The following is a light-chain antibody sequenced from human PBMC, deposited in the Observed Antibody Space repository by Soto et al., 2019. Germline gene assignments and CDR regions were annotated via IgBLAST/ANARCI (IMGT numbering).Light chain of an antibody. CDR3: QNYNSAPLT. Sequence: DIQMTQSPSSLSASVGDRVTITCRASQGITDYLAWYQQKPGQVPTLLIYAASTLASGVPSRFSGSGSGTDFTLTITGLQPEDVAIYYCQNYNSAPLTFGQGTKVDIK. CDR2: AAS. CDR1: QGITDY. V-gene: IGKV1-27*01. J-gene: IGKJ1*01.